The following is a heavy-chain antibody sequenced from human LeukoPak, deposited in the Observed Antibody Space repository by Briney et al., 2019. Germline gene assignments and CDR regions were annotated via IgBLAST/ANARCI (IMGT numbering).Heavy chain of an antibody. J-gene: IGHJ4*02. CDR1: GFTFSSYG. Sequence: GGSLRLSCAASGFTFSSYGMHWVRQAPGKGLEWVAVIWYDGSNKYYADSVKGRFTISRDNSKNTLYLQMNSLRAEDTAVYYCAKDHLELNVDTAMGSFDYWGQGTLVTVSS. CDR3: AKDHLELNVDTAMGSFDY. D-gene: IGHD5-18*01. V-gene: IGHV3-33*06. CDR2: IWYDGSNK.